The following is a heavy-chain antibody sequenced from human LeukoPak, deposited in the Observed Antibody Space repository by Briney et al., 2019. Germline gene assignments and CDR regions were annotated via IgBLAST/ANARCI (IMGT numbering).Heavy chain of an antibody. CDR3: ARGLDY. Sequence: GGSLRLSCAASGFTFSSYAMHWVRQAPGKGLEWVAVISYDGSNKYYADSVKGRFTISRDNSKNTPYLQMNSLRAEDTAVYYCARGLDYWGQGTLVTVSS. V-gene: IGHV3-30*04. J-gene: IGHJ4*02. CDR1: GFTFSSYA. CDR2: ISYDGSNK.